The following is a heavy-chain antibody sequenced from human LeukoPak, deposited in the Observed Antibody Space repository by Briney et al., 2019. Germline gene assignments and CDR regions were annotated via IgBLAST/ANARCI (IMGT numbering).Heavy chain of an antibody. CDR2: ISGSGEST. V-gene: IGHV3-23*01. Sequence: QPGGSLRLSCAASGFTFSNYAMTWVRQAPGKGLEWVSGISGSGESTYYVDSVKGRFTISRDNSKNTLYLQMNSLREEDTALYFCAKNGGGQCYSHLDSWGQGNLVTVSS. D-gene: IGHD2-21*01. CDR1: GFTFSNYA. CDR3: AKNGGGQCYSHLDS. J-gene: IGHJ4*02.